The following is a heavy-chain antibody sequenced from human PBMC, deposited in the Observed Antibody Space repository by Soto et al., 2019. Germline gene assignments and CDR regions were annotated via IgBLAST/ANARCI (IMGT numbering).Heavy chain of an antibody. CDR3: GRVGQVLAETFDS. D-gene: IGHD3-3*01. CDR1: GYPFTSQY. J-gene: IGHJ4*02. CDR2: INPRDGKT. Sequence: ASVKVSCKASGYPFTSQYIHWVRHAPGQGFQWMGIINPRDGKTTYAQNFQGTITMTRDTSTSTLYLELTSLTSDGTAVYYCGRVGQVLAETFDSWGQGTLVTVSS. V-gene: IGHV1-46*01.